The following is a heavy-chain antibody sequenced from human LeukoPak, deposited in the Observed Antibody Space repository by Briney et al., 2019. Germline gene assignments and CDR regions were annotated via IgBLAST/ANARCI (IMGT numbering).Heavy chain of an antibody. CDR2: IDSNSNFM. D-gene: IGHD3-9*01. J-gene: IGHJ4*02. V-gene: IGHV3-21*01. CDR1: GFTFGLYS. Sequence: PGGSLRLSCAASGFTFGLYSMTWVRQAPGKGLEWVSLIDSNSNFMNYADSVKGRFTISRDNAKKSLYLQMNSLRAEDTAVYYCARGPVLRYFDWGTPGYWGQGTLVTVSS. CDR3: ARGPVLRYFDWGTPGY.